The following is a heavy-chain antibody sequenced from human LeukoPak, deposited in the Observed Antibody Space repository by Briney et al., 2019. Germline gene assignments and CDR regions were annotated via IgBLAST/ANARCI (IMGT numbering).Heavy chain of an antibody. V-gene: IGHV1-3*01. Sequence: ASVKVSCKASGYTFINFAINWGRQSPGQRPEWMGWINAGNGNTKYSQKFQGRVTITRDTSASTAYMELSSLTSEDTAVYYCARGPRAAADDYWGQGTLVTVSS. J-gene: IGHJ4*02. CDR3: ARGPRAAADDY. D-gene: IGHD6-13*01. CDR1: GYTFINFA. CDR2: INAGNGNT.